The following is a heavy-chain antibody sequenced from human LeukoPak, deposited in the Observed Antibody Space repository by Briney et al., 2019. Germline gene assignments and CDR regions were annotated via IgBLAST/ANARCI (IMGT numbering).Heavy chain of an antibody. D-gene: IGHD6-6*01. CDR2: ISAYNGNT. CDR3: ARAGMSIAARPAKYLDY. V-gene: IGHV1-18*01. J-gene: IGHJ4*02. Sequence: ASVKVSCKASGYTFTSYGISWVRQAPGQGLEWMGWISAYNGNTNYALKLQGRVTMTTDTSTSTAYMELRSMRSDDTAVYYCARAGMSIAARPAKYLDYWGQGTLVTVSS. CDR1: GYTFTSYG.